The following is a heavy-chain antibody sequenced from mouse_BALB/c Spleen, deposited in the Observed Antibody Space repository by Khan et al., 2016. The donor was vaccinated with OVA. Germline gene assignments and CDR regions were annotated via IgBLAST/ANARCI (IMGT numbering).Heavy chain of an antibody. CDR2: INPSNNST. J-gene: IGHJ3*01. CDR1: GYTFTSYT. CDR3: IRWGSYYRSDGWFAY. V-gene: IGHV1-4*01. D-gene: IGHD2-14*01. Sequence: QVQLQQSGAELARPGASVKMSCKASGYTFTSYTIHWVRQRPGQALEWIGHINPSNNSTNYNQKFKDKAALIVDKSSTTAYMQLSSLTSEDSAVYYCIRWGSYYRSDGWFAYWGQGTLVTVSA.